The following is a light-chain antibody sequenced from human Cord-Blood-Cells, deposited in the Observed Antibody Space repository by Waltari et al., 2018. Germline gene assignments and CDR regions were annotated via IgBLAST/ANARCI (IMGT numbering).Light chain of an antibody. J-gene: IGLJ3*02. CDR1: SLRSYY. Sequence: SSELTQDPAVSVALGQTVSITCQGDSLRSYYASWYQQKPGQATVLVIYGKNNRPSGIPDRFSGSSSGNTASLTITRAQAEDEADYYCNSRDSSGNHLRVFGGGTKLTVL. CDR2: GKN. CDR3: NSRDSSGNHLRV. V-gene: IGLV3-19*01.